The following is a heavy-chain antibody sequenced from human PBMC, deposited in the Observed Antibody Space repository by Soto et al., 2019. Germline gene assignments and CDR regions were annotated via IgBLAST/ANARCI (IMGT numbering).Heavy chain of an antibody. D-gene: IGHD6-13*01. J-gene: IGHJ5*01. CDR2: ISGSGGST. CDR1: GFTFSSYA. CDR3: VRLIGSSWLDS. V-gene: IGHV3-23*01. Sequence: GGSLRLSCAAPGFTFSSYAMSWVRQAPGKGLEWVSAISGSGGSTYYADSVKGRFTISGDTSNNQLSLQLNSVTPDDTAVYYCVRLIGSSWLDSRGQGTLVTVSS.